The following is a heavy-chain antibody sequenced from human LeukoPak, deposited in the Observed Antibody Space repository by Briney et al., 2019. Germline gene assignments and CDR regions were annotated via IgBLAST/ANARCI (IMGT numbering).Heavy chain of an antibody. D-gene: IGHD6-13*01. V-gene: IGHV5-51*01. J-gene: IGHJ4*02. CDR3: VRHGLGSSWFGFDY. CDR1: GYIFTTYW. CDR2: IYPGDSDP. Sequence: GESLKISCKGSGYIFTTYWIGWVRQMPGKGLEWMGIIYPGDSDPRYSPSFRGQVTISADKSISTAYLQWSSLKASDSAMYYCVRHGLGSSWFGFDYWGQGTLLTVSS.